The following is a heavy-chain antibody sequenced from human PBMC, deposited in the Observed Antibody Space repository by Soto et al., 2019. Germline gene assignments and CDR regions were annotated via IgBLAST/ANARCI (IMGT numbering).Heavy chain of an antibody. CDR3: TLEIPCRRVSVF. D-gene: IGHD3-3*01. V-gene: IGHV3-49*04. Sequence: PGASLRRSGTASGGTFGDYAMSWVRQAQGKGLEWVGFIRSKAYGGTTEYAASVKGRFTISSDDSKSSAYLQMNSLKTENTAVYYYTLEIPCRRVSVFWRQGSLDAVTS. J-gene: IGHJ4*02. CDR1: GGTFGDYA. CDR2: IRSKAYGGTT.